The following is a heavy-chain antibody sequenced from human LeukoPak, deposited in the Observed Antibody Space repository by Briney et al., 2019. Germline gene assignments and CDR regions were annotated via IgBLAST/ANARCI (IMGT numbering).Heavy chain of an antibody. CDR3: ARVKYYYDSSGFAQEYYFDY. V-gene: IGHV4-39*07. CDR2: IYYSGST. J-gene: IGHJ4*02. D-gene: IGHD3-22*01. Sequence: SETLSLTCTVSGGSISSSNYYWGWIRQPPGKGLEWIGSIYYSGSTYYNPSLKSRVTISVDTSKNQFSLKLSSVTAADTAVYYCARVKYYYDSSGFAQEYYFDYWGQGTLVTVSS. CDR1: GGSISSSNYY.